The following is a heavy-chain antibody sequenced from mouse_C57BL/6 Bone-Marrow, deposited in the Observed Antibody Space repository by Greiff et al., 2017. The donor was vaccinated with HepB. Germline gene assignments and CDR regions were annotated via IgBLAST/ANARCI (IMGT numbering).Heavy chain of an antibody. J-gene: IGHJ3*01. V-gene: IGHV10-1*01. Sequence: VKDRFTISRDDSESMLYLQMNNLKTEDTAMYYCVRRDDYDRAWLAYWGQGTLVTVSA. D-gene: IGHD2-4*01. CDR3: VRRDDYDRAWLAY.